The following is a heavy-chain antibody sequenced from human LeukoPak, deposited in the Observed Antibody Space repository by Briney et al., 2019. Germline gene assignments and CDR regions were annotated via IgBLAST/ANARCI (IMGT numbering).Heavy chain of an antibody. V-gene: IGHV3-48*03. Sequence: GGSLRLSCAASGFTFSSYEMNWVRQAPGKGLEWVSYISSSGTPIHYADSVKGRFTISIDNAKNSLFLQMNSLRARDTAVYYCAREKTACGGDCYDSWGQGTLVTVSS. CDR2: ISSSGTPI. CDR1: GFTFSSYE. CDR3: AREKTACGGDCYDS. D-gene: IGHD2-21*01. J-gene: IGHJ4*02.